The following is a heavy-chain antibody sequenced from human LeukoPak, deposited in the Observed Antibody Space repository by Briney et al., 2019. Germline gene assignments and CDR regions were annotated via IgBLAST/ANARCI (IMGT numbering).Heavy chain of an antibody. D-gene: IGHD3-10*01. V-gene: IGHV3-23*01. CDR2: ISGSGSA. CDR3: AKGSLLWFGELNYFDY. Sequence: PGGSLRLSCAASGFTLSSYAMNWVRQAPGKGLEWVSAISGSGSAYYTDSVKGRFTISRDNSKNTLYLQMNSLRAEDTAVYYCAKGSLLWFGELNYFDYWGQGTLVTVSS. J-gene: IGHJ4*02. CDR1: GFTLSSYA.